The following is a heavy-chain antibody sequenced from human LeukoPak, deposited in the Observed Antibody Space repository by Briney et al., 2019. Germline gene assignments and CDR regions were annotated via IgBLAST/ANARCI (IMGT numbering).Heavy chain of an antibody. Sequence: SETLSLTCTVSGGSISSSSYYWGWIRQPPGRGLEWIGSIYYSGSTYYNPSLKSRVTISVDTSKNQFSLKLSSVTAADTAVYYCARVGPNYYDSSGYSRACFDIWGQGTMVTASS. V-gene: IGHV4-39*01. J-gene: IGHJ3*02. CDR1: GGSISSSSYY. CDR3: ARVGPNYYDSSGYSRACFDI. D-gene: IGHD3-22*01. CDR2: IYYSGST.